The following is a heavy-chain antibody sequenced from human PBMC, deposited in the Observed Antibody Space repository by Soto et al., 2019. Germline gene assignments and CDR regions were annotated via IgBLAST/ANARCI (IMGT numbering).Heavy chain of an antibody. D-gene: IGHD6-13*01. CDR3: ARLIAAAGRGYYFDY. CDR1: GGSISSGGYS. J-gene: IGHJ4*02. CDR2: IYHSGST. Sequence: SETLSLTCAVSGGSISSGGYSWSWIRQPPGKGLEWIGYIYHSGSTYYNPSLKSRVTISVDRSKNQFSLKLSSVTAADTAVYYCARLIAAAGRGYYFDYWGQGTLVTVSS. V-gene: IGHV4-30-2*01.